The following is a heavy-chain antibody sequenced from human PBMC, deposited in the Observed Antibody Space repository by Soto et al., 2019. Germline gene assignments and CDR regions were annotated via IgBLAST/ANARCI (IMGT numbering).Heavy chain of an antibody. Sequence: TLSLTCTVSGDSIISDYYHWTWIRQSPGKGLEWIGYIHHSGSILYNPSLKSRVTISVDTSKNQFSLHLTSVTAADTAVYFCAREDDGGDSLDVWGQGTTVTVSS. CDR3: AREDDGGDSLDV. CDR2: IHHSGSI. D-gene: IGHD2-21*02. V-gene: IGHV4-30-4*08. J-gene: IGHJ6*02. CDR1: GDSIISDYYH.